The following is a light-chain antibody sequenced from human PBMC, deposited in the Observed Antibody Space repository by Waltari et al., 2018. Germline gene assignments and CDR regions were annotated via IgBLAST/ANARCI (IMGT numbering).Light chain of an antibody. CDR1: SSDDGGHNY. J-gene: IGLJ2*01. V-gene: IGLV2-14*01. CDR2: DVS. CDR3: SSYTSSSTLVV. Sequence: QSALTQPASVSGSPGQSITISCTGTSSDDGGHNYVSWYQQHPGKAPKPMIYDVSNRPSGVSNRFSGSKSGNTASLTISGLQAEDEADYYCSSYTSSSTLVVFGGGTKLTVL.